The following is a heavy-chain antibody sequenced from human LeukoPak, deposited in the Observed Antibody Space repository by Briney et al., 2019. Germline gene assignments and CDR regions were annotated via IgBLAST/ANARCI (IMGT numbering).Heavy chain of an antibody. J-gene: IGHJ5*02. V-gene: IGHV4-34*01. Sequence: SETLSLTCAVFGGSFSGYCWSWIRQPPGKGLEWIGEINHSGSTNYNPSLKSRVTISADTSKNQFSLKLSSVTAADTAVYYCARGKQLVRHWFDPWGQGTLVTVSS. CDR2: INHSGST. D-gene: IGHD1-1*01. CDR1: GGSFSGYC. CDR3: ARGKQLVRHWFDP.